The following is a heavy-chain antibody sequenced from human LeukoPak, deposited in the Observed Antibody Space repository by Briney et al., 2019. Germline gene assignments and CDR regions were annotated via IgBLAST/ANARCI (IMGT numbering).Heavy chain of an antibody. V-gene: IGHV6-1*01. D-gene: IGHD6-19*01. CDR2: TYYTARWNN. CDR1: GDSVTNKNAA. J-gene: IGHJ5*02. Sequence: SQTLSLTCAISGDSVTNKNAAWNWIRQSPSRGLEWLGRTYYTARWNNEYAESVKSRITISPDTSKNQFSLQINSVTPEDTAVYYCARGFFASGWASWGQGTLVTVSS. CDR3: ARGFFASGWAS.